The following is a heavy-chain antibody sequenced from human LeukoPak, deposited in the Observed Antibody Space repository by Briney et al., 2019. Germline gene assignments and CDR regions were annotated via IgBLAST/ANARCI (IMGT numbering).Heavy chain of an antibody. D-gene: IGHD6-13*01. V-gene: IGHV3-7*01. Sequence: QSGGSLRLSCAASGFTFSSYWMSWVRQAPGKGLEWVANIKQDGSEKYYVDSVKGRFTISRDNAKNSLYLQMNSLRAEDTAVYYCARDGAPRGSSWYVPSWGYYGMDAWGQGTTVTVSS. CDR1: GFTFSSYW. CDR2: IKQDGSEK. CDR3: ARDGAPRGSSWYVPSWGYYGMDA. J-gene: IGHJ6*02.